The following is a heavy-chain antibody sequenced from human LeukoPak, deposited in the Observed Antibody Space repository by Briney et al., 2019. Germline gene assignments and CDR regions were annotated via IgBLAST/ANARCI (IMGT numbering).Heavy chain of an antibody. CDR2: ISSNGGST. D-gene: IGHD1-1*01. V-gene: IGHV3-64*01. Sequence: PGGSLRLSCVASGFTFSSYAMHWVRQAPGKVLEYVSGISSNGGSTYYANSVKDRFNISRDNSKNTLYLQMGSLRAEDMAAYHCARAGRNDASLGMDVWGQGTTVTVSS. CDR3: ARAGRNDASLGMDV. CDR1: GFTFSSYA. J-gene: IGHJ6*02.